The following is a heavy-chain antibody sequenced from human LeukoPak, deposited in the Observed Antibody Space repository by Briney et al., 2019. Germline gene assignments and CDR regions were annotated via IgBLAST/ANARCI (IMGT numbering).Heavy chain of an antibody. CDR2: IYYSGST. V-gene: IGHV4-31*03. CDR1: GGSISSGGYY. J-gene: IGHJ6*02. Sequence: SQTLSLTCTVSGGSISSGGYYWSWIRQHPGKGLEWIGYIYYSGSTYYNPSLKSRVTISVDTSKNQFSLKLSSVTAADTAVYYCARSFRAHYYDSSGYQTPEYYCYGMDVWGQGTTVTVSS. CDR3: ARSFRAHYYDSSGYQTPEYYCYGMDV. D-gene: IGHD3-22*01.